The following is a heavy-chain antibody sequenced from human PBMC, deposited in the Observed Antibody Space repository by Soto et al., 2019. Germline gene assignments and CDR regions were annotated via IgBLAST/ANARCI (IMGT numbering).Heavy chain of an antibody. CDR1: GYSFTNYW. Sequence: PGESLKISCKGSGYSFTNYWINWVRQMPGKGLEWMGIIDPSDSYTKYSPSFQGHVTISADKSINIAYLQWSSLETSDTAMYYCARAFSGYSGPTSWGQGTLVTVSS. CDR2: IDPSDSYT. J-gene: IGHJ5*02. D-gene: IGHD5-12*01. V-gene: IGHV5-10-1*01. CDR3: ARAFSGYSGPTS.